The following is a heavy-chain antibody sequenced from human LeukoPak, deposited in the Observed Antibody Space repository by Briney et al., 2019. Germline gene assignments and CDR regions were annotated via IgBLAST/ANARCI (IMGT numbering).Heavy chain of an antibody. CDR3: ARETAIVYNWFDP. CDR1: GGSFSGYY. D-gene: IGHD5-18*01. Sequence: SETLSLTCAVYGGSFSGYYWSWIRQPPGKGLAWIGEINHSGSTNYNPSLKSRVTISVDTSKNQFSLKLSSVTAADTAVYYCARETAIVYNWFDPWGQGTLVTVSS. CDR2: INHSGST. V-gene: IGHV4-34*01. J-gene: IGHJ5*02.